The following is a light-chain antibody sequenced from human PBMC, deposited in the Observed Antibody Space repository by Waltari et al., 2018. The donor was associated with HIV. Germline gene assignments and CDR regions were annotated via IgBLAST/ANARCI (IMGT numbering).Light chain of an antibody. J-gene: IGLJ2*01. Sequence: QSVLTQPPSVSGAPGQRVTISGTGSSSNTGAGSDVHWYQQLPGTAPKLLIYGNNNRPSGVPDRFSGSKSGTSVSLAITGLQAEDEADYFCQSYDSRLRAVVFGGGTKLTVL. CDR1: SSNTGAGSD. CDR3: QSYDSRLRAVV. V-gene: IGLV1-40*01. CDR2: GNN.